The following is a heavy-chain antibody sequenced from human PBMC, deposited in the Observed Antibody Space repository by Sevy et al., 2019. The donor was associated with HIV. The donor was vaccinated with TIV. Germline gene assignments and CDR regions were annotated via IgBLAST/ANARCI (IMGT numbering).Heavy chain of an antibody. CDR2: INAGNGNT. CDR1: GYTFTSYA. CDR3: ARVGNYGDYVDYYYYGMDV. V-gene: IGHV1-3*01. Sequence: ASVKVSCKASGYTFTSYAMHWVRQAPGQRLEWMGWINAGNGNTKYSQKFQGRVTITRDTSASTAYMELSSLRSEDMAVYYCARVGNYGDYVDYYYYGMDVWGQGTTVTVSS. D-gene: IGHD4-17*01. J-gene: IGHJ6*02.